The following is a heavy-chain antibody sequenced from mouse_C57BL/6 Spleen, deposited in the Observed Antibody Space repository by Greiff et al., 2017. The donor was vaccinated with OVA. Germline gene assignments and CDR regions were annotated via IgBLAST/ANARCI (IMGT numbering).Heavy chain of an antibody. CDR2: IFPGSGST. Sequence: VQLQQSGPELVKPGASVKISCKASGYTFTDYYINWVKQRPGQGLEWIGWIFPGSGSTYYNEKFKGKATLTVDNSSSTAYMLLSSLTSEDSAVYFCARGDCNPYYFDYWGQGTTLTVSS. D-gene: IGHD2-1*01. V-gene: IGHV1-75*01. CDR1: GYTFTDYY. CDR3: ARGDCNPYYFDY. J-gene: IGHJ2*01.